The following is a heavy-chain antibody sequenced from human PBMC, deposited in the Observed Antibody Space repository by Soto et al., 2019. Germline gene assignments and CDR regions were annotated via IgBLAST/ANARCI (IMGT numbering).Heavy chain of an antibody. J-gene: IGHJ4*02. D-gene: IGHD2-21*02. V-gene: IGHV4-30-4*01. CDR3: SRGPCGGDCYLPAF. Sequence: PSETLSLTCIVSGDSISSGDYYWSWIRQPPGKGLEWIGYIYYSSTTYYNPSLKSRVTISVDKSKNHFSLELTSVTAADTAVYYCSRGPCGGDCYLPAFWGQGTLVTGSS. CDR2: IYYSSTT. CDR1: GDSISSGDYY.